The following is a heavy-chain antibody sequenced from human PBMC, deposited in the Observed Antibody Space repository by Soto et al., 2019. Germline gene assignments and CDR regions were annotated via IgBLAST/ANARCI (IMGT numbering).Heavy chain of an antibody. J-gene: IGHJ5*02. D-gene: IGHD2-15*01. CDR3: ARDLGPGRLSDNWFDP. Sequence: GGSLRLSCAASGFTFSDYYMSWIRQAPGKGLEWVSYISSSGSTIYYADSVKGRFTISRDNAKNSLYLQMNSLRAEDTAVYYCARDLGPGRLSDNWFDPWGQGTLVTVSS. CDR2: ISSSGSTI. CDR1: GFTFSDYY. V-gene: IGHV3-11*01.